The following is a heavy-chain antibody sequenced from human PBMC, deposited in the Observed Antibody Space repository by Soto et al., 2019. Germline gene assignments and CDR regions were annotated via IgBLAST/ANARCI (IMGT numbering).Heavy chain of an antibody. Sequence: GGSLRLSCTASGFTFGDYAMSWFRQAPGKGLEWVGFIRSKAYGGTTEYAASVKGRFTISRDDSKSIAYLQMNSLKTEDTAVYYCTIVYCSSPSCSFFDYRGQGTLVTLSS. CDR2: IRSKAYGGTT. CDR1: GFTFGDYA. D-gene: IGHD2-2*01. J-gene: IGHJ4*02. V-gene: IGHV3-49*03. CDR3: TIVYCSSPSCSFFDY.